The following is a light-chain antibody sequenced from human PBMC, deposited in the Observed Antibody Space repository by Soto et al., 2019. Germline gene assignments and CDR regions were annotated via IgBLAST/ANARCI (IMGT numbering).Light chain of an antibody. Sequence: QSALTQPPSASGSPGQSVTISCTGTSSDVGGDYNFVSWYQQHPGKAPKLMIYELNKRPSGVPDRFSGSKSGNTASLTVSGLQAGDEADYYCSSYAGNNNVVFGGGTKLTVL. CDR3: SSYAGNNNVV. CDR2: ELN. V-gene: IGLV2-8*01. J-gene: IGLJ2*01. CDR1: SSDVGGDYNF.